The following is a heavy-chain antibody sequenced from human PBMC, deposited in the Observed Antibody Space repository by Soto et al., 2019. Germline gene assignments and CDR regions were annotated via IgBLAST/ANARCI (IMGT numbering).Heavy chain of an antibody. CDR1: GYTFSNYD. Sequence: QVQLVQSGAELKKPGASVKVSCKASGYTFSNYDMNWVRQATGQGPEWIGWVTPNNGDTGYAQKFKGRVTLTTDISTTKAYMEPTSLRSEDTAIYYCAKVSRKGSAIDFDYWGQGTLITVSS. D-gene: IGHD3-10*01. CDR3: AKVSRKGSAIDFDY. J-gene: IGHJ4*02. CDR2: VTPNNGDT. V-gene: IGHV1-8*01.